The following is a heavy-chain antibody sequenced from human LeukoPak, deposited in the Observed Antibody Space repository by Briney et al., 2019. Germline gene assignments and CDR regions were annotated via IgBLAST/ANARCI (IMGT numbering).Heavy chain of an antibody. CDR1: GFTFSYHY. D-gene: IGHD2-15*01. CDR3: ARSATGAFDI. Sequence: SGGSLRLSCAASGFTFSYHYMSGVRQAPGKGLEWVAVISYDGSNKYYADSVKGRFTISRDNSKNTLYLQMNSLRAEDTAVYYCARSATGAFDIWGQGTMVTVSS. CDR2: ISYDGSNK. V-gene: IGHV3-30-3*01. J-gene: IGHJ3*02.